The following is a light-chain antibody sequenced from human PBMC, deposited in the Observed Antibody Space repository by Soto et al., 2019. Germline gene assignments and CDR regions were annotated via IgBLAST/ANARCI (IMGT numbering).Light chain of an antibody. CDR1: SSDVGGYNY. CDR2: DVS. J-gene: IGLJ1*01. Sequence: QSALTQPASVSGSPGQSITISCTGTSSDVGGYNYVSWYQQHPGKAPKLMIYDVSNRPSGVSNRFSGSKSGNTASLTISGRQAEDEADYYCSSYTSSSTLDVFGTGTKSPS. CDR3: SSYTSSSTLDV. V-gene: IGLV2-14*01.